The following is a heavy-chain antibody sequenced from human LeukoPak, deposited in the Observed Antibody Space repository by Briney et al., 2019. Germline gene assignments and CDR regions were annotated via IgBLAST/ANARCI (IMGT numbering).Heavy chain of an antibody. Sequence: GGSLRLSCAASGFTFRKYWLHWVHQAPGKGLVWVSRINPDDGSTSYADSVKGRFTISRDNAKSTLYLQMNSLRAEDTAVYYCLTIVETDLDAFDIWGQGTKVTVSS. CDR3: LTIVETDLDAFDI. V-gene: IGHV3-74*01. D-gene: IGHD2-21*01. J-gene: IGHJ3*02. CDR1: GFTFRKYW. CDR2: INPDDGST.